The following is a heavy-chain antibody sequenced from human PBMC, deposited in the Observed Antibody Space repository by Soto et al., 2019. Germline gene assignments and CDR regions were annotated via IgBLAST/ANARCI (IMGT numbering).Heavy chain of an antibody. J-gene: IGHJ3*02. CDR1: GASISGYF. V-gene: IGHV4-4*07. D-gene: IGHD1-26*01. CDR3: ARQPIVGATTRTAFDT. Sequence: QVQLQESGPGLVKPSETLSLTCTVSGASISGYFWSWIRQPAAKRLEWIGRVYSSGSTNYNPSLKSRVTMSVDTSKNQFSLRLRSVTAADTALYYCARQPIVGATTRTAFDTWGQGTMVTVSS. CDR2: VYSSGST.